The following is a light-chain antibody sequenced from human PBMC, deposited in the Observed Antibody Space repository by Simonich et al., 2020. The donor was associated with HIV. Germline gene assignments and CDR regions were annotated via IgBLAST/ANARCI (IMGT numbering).Light chain of an antibody. V-gene: IGKV2D-29*02. CDR2: EVS. Sequence: DIVVTKTPLSLSVTPGQPASISCKFSQSLLHSDGKTYLFWNLQTPGQSPQLLIYEVSNRISGVPDRFSGSGSGTDFTLKISRVEAEDVGVYYCMQNIQLPPTFGPGTKVDIK. CDR3: MQNIQLPPT. CDR1: QSLLHSDGKTY. J-gene: IGKJ3*01.